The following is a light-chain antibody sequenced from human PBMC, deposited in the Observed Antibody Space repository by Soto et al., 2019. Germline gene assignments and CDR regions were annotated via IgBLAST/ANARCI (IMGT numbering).Light chain of an antibody. CDR1: QTISSW. J-gene: IGKJ1*01. CDR2: KAS. V-gene: IGKV1-5*03. CDR3: QHYNSYPEA. Sequence: IQMTQSPSTLSGSVGDRVTITFRASQTISSWLAWYQQKPGKAPKLLIYKASTLKSGVPSRFSGSGAGTECTLPISSLQPDDVATDYCQHYNSYPEAFGQGTKV.